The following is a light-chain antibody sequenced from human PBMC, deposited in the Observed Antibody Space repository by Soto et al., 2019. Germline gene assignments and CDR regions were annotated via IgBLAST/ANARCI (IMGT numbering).Light chain of an antibody. J-gene: IGKJ4*01. CDR3: QHGYSTPLT. Sequence: DIQMTQSPSTLSASVVDRVTITCRASQSISTYLHWYQQKPGKAPNLLIYAASTLQSGVPSRFSGSGSGTDFTPTISSLQPEDFATYFCQHGYSTPLTFGGGTKVDIK. CDR1: QSISTY. V-gene: IGKV1-39*01. CDR2: AAS.